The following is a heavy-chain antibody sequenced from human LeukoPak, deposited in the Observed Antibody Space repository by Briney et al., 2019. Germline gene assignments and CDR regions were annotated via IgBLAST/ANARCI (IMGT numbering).Heavy chain of an antibody. V-gene: IGHV3-7*05. CDR2: IKQDGSEK. CDR1: GFTVSSNY. CDR3: ARLTYSSSWFRDY. D-gene: IGHD6-13*01. J-gene: IGHJ4*02. Sequence: GGSLRLSCAASGFTVSSNYMTWVRQAPGKGLEWVANIKQDGSEKYYADSVKGRFTISRDNAKNSLYLQMNSLRADDTAVYYCARLTYSSSWFRDYWGQGTLVTVSS.